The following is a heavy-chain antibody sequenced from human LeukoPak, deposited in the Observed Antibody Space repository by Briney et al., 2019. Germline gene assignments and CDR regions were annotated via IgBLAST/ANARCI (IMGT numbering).Heavy chain of an antibody. CDR3: AKDRSSTWSLDF. J-gene: IGHJ4*02. D-gene: IGHD6-13*01. V-gene: IGHV3-30*18. CDR1: GFTFSSDG. Sequence: GRSLRLSCAASGFTFSSDGMHWVRQAPGKGLEWVAVISYDGSSKYYAGSVRGRFTISRDNSKNTLYLQMNSLRGEDTAVYYCAKDRSSTWSLDFRGQGTLVTVSS. CDR2: ISYDGSSK.